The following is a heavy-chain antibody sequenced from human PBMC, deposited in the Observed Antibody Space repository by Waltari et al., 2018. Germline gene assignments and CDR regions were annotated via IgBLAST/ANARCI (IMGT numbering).Heavy chain of an antibody. CDR2: IYYSGST. V-gene: IGHV4-59*12. CDR1: GGSISSYY. D-gene: IGHD1-26*01. J-gene: IGHJ6*02. Sequence: QVQLQESGPGLVKPSETLSLTCTVSGGSISSYYWSWIRQSPGKGLEWIGYIYYSGSTNYNPSLKSRVTISVDTSKNQFSLKLSSVTAADTAVYYCARSASGSYGAYYYYGMDVWGQGTTVTVSS. CDR3: ARSASGSYGAYYYYGMDV.